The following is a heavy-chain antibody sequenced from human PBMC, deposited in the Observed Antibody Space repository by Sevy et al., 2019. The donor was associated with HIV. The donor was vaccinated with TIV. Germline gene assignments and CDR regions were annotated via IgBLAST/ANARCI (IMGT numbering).Heavy chain of an antibody. CDR3: ARGSSFSVGSVSYYYYGMDV. CDR2: ISAYNGNT. J-gene: IGHJ6*02. V-gene: IGHV1-18*01. Sequence: ASVKVSCKASGYTFTSYGISWVRQAPGQGLEWMGWISAYNGNTNYAQKVQGRVTMTTDTSTSSAYMELRSLRSDDTTVYYCARGSSFSVGSVSYYYYGMDVWGQGTTVTVSS. D-gene: IGHD6-13*01. CDR1: GYTFTSYG.